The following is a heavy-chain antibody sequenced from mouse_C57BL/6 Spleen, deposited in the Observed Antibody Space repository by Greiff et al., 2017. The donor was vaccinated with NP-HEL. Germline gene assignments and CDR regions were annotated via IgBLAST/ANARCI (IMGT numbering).Heavy chain of an antibody. V-gene: IGHV1-20*01. CDR3: ARSYGSSFLYWYFDV. D-gene: IGHD1-1*01. CDR2: INPYNGDT. Sequence: DVKLQESGPELVKPGDSVKISCKASGYSFTGYFMNWVMQSHGKSLEWIGRINPYNGDTFYNQKFKGKATLTVDKSSSTAHMELRSLTSEDSAVYYCARSYGSSFLYWYFDVWGTGTTVTVSS. J-gene: IGHJ1*03. CDR1: GYSFTGYF.